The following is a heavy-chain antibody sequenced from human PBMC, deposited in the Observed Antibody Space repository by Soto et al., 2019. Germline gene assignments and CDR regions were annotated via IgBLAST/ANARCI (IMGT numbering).Heavy chain of an antibody. V-gene: IGHV4-59*01. Sequence: TLSLTCTVTGGSISTYYWSWVRQHPGKGLEWIGYIYNSGATYYNPSLRSRVTISVDTSKNQFSLKLSSVTAADTAVYYCATLSRRGNYLGYWGQGTLVTVSS. CDR3: ATLSRRGNYLGY. CDR2: IYNSGAT. CDR1: GGSISTYY. J-gene: IGHJ4*02. D-gene: IGHD3-16*01.